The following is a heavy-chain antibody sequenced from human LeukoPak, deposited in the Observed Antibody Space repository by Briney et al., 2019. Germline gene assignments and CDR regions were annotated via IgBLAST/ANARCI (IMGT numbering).Heavy chain of an antibody. D-gene: IGHD6-13*01. J-gene: IGHJ1*01. V-gene: IGHV3-30*18. CDR1: GFTFSSYG. CDR3: AKSADSSSWTGGFEH. Sequence: GGSLRLSCAASGFTFSSYGMHWVRQAPGKGLEWVAVISYDGSNKYYADSVKGRFTISRDNSMNTLYLQMNSLRAEDTAVYYCAKSADSSSWTGGFEHWGQGALVTVSS. CDR2: ISYDGSNK.